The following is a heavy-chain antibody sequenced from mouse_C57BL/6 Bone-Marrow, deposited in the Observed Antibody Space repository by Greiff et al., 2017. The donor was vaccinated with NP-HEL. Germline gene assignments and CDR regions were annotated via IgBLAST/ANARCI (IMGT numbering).Heavy chain of an antibody. CDR1: GYSITSGYY. Sequence: EVKLQESGPGLVKPSQSLSLTCSVTGYSITSGYYWNWIRQFPGNKLEWMGYISYDGSNNYNPSLKNRISITRDTSKNQFFLKLNSVTTEDTATYYCARPGYWYVEVGGTGTTVTVSS. J-gene: IGHJ1*03. V-gene: IGHV3-6*01. CDR2: ISYDGSN. CDR3: ARPGYWYVEV.